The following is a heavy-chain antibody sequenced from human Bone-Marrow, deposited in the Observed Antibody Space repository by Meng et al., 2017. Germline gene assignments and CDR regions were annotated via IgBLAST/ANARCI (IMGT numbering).Heavy chain of an antibody. CDR3: ARGRVTTVTTPNWYFDL. CDR1: GGSFSGYY. Sequence: QVQIDEWGSSLLKSLGTLSLTCDVYGGSFSGYYWNWNLQPQGKGLELFVEINPSGSTNYNPSLNSRVTISVDTSKIQFSLKLSSVTAADTAVYYCARGRVTTVTTPNWYFDLWGRGTLVTVSS. J-gene: IGHJ2*01. V-gene: IGHV4-34*01. CDR2: INPSGST. D-gene: IGHD4-17*01.